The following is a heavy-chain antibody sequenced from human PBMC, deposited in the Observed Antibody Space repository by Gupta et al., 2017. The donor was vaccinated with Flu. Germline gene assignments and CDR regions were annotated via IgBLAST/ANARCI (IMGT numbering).Heavy chain of an antibody. CDR1: GFQFSRYS. CDR3: ATQTSITETVDY. D-gene: IGHD1-7*01. V-gene: IGHV3-23*01. Sequence: EVPLLESGVDLVQPGGSLRPPCAASGFQFSRYSMTLVRQAPGKGLEWVSAISCGGTATYYAYSLKGRFTISRDNSKITVYLQRNSLRAEDTALYYCATQTSITETVDYWGQGTLVTVSS. CDR2: ISCGGTAT. J-gene: IGHJ4*02.